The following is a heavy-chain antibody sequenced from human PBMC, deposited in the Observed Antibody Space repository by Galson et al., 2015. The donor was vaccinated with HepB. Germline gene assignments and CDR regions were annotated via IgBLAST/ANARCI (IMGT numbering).Heavy chain of an antibody. CDR3: ARGARGWELLGY. D-gene: IGHD1-26*01. CDR1: GYTFTSYY. J-gene: IGHJ4*02. Sequence: SVKVSCKASGYTFTSYYMHWVRQAPGQGLEWMGWINPNSGGTDYAQKFQGRVTMTRDTSISTAYMELSRLRSDDTAVYYCARGARGWELLGYWGQGTLVTVSS. V-gene: IGHV1-2*02. CDR2: INPNSGGT.